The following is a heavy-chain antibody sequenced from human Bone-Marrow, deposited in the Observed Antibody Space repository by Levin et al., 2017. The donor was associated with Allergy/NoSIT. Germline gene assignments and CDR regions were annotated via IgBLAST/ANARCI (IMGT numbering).Heavy chain of an antibody. J-gene: IGHJ4*02. V-gene: IGHV3-33*01. Sequence: GGSLRLSCAASGFPFNTYGMHWVRQAPGKGLEGVAVIWYHGNDKYYADSVKGRFTISRDNSKNTLYLQMKSLRADDTAVYFCARDPQRVGVPSLDYWGQGNLVTVAS. CDR2: IWYHGNDK. CDR3: ARDPQRVGVPSLDY. CDR1: GFPFNTYG. D-gene: IGHD1-26*01.